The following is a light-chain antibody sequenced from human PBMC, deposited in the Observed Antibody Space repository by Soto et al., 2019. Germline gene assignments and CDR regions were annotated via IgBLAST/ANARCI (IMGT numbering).Light chain of an antibody. CDR3: QQYNTYPYT. J-gene: IGKJ2*01. Sequence: DIQMTQSPSTLSASVGDRVTITCRASQSISIWLAWYQQKPGKDPRLLIYKASSLESGVPSRFSGSGSGTEFTLTISSLQPDDFATYYCQQYNTYPYTFGQGTKLEIK. CDR1: QSISIW. CDR2: KAS. V-gene: IGKV1-5*03.